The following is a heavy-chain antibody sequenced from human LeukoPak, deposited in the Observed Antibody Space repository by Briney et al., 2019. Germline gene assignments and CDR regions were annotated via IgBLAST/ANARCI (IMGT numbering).Heavy chain of an antibody. CDR1: GFTLSSYW. D-gene: IGHD6-19*01. CDR2: IKEDGNEK. CDR3: ARLRAGDYFDY. J-gene: IGHJ4*02. V-gene: IGHV3-7*04. Sequence: GGSLRLSCAASGFTLSSYWMSWVRQAPGKGLEWVANIKEDGNEKYYVDSVKGRLTISRDTAKSSLYLQMNSLRAEDTAVYYCARLRAGDYFDYWGQGTLVTVSS.